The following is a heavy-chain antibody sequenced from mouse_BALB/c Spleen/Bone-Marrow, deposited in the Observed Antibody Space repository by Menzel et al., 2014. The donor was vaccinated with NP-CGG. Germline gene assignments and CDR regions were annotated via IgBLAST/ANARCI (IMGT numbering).Heavy chain of an antibody. D-gene: IGHD2-4*01. CDR3: AREAYYDYDYFDY. J-gene: IGHJ2*01. CDR1: GYTFTSYY. V-gene: IGHV1S81*02. CDR2: INPSNGGT. Sequence: VQLQQSGAELVKPGASVKLSCKASGYTFTSYYMYWVKQRPGQGLEWIGGINPSNGGTNFNEKLKSKATLTVDKSSSTAYMQLRSLTSEDSAVYYCAREAYYDYDYFDYWGQGTTLTVSS.